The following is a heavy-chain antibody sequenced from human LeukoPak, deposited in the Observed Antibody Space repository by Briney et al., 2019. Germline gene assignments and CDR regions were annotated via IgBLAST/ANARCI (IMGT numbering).Heavy chain of an antibody. Sequence: GESLKISCEGSGYRFTNSWIGWVRQMPGKGLEWMGIIYPGDSDTRYSPSFQGQVTISADKSISTAYLQWRSLKASDTAMYYCARRSGSDALDIWGQGTMVTVSS. D-gene: IGHD3-10*01. CDR2: IYPGDSDT. CDR3: ARRSGSDALDI. J-gene: IGHJ3*02. V-gene: IGHV5-51*01. CDR1: GYRFTNSW.